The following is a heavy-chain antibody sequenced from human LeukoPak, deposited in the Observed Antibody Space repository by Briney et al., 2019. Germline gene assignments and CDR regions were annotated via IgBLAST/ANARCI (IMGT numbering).Heavy chain of an antibody. CDR2: IYYTGST. V-gene: IGHV4-39*01. J-gene: IGHJ4*02. Sequence: SETLSLTCTISGSSITSVSHYWGWIRRPPGKGLEWIGDIYYTGSTYYSPSLRSRVTMSVHTSENQFSLRLNSVTAVDTAVYYCARRWGNIVGVTYEYWGQGTLVTVSS. CDR3: ARRWGNIVGVTYEY. CDR1: GSSITSVSHY. D-gene: IGHD3-16*01.